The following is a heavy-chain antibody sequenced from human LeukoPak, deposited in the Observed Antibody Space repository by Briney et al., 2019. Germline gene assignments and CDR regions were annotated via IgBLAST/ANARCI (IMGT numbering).Heavy chain of an antibody. CDR1: GGSISSYY. V-gene: IGHV4-59*08. J-gene: IGHJ5*02. Sequence: SETLSLTCTVSGGSISSYYWSWIRQPPGKGLEWIGYIYYSGSTNYNPSLKSRVTISVDTSKNQFSLKLSSVTAADTAVYYCARSFAAAGTRNWSDPWGQGTLVTVSS. CDR2: IYYSGST. CDR3: ARSFAAAGTRNWSDP. D-gene: IGHD6-13*01.